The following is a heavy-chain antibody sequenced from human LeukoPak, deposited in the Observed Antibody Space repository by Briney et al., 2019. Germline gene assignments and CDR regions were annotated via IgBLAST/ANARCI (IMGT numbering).Heavy chain of an antibody. Sequence: PGGSLILSCAASGFTFSSYWMSWVRQAPGKGLEWVANIKQDGSEKYYVDSVKGRFTISRDNAKNSLYLQMNSLRAEDTAVYYCARDSGLDYDILTGCDYWGQGTLVTVSS. J-gene: IGHJ4*02. D-gene: IGHD3-9*01. CDR3: ARDSGLDYDILTGCDY. V-gene: IGHV3-7*04. CDR2: IKQDGSEK. CDR1: GFTFSSYW.